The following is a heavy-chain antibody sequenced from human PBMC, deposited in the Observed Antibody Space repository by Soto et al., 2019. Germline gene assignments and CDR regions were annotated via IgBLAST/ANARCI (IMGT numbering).Heavy chain of an antibody. J-gene: IGHJ4*02. Sequence: QVQLVESGGGVVQPGRSLRLSCAASGFTFSSYGMHWVRQAPGKGLGWVAVIWYDGSNKYYADSVKGRFTISRDNSKNTLYLQMKSLRAEDTAVYYCARDDSSGYYRFDYWGQGTLVTVSS. CDR1: GFTFSSYG. CDR2: IWYDGSNK. D-gene: IGHD3-22*01. V-gene: IGHV3-33*01. CDR3: ARDDSSGYYRFDY.